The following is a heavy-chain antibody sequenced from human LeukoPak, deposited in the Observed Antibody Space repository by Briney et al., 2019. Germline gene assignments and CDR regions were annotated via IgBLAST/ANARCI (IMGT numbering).Heavy chain of an antibody. CDR1: GYTFTSYY. CDR3: AVGSYHYYYYYMDV. CDR2: INPSGGST. J-gene: IGHJ6*03. V-gene: IGHV1-46*01. Sequence: ASVKVSCKASGYTFTSYYMHWVRQAPGQGLEWMGIINPSGGSTSYAQKFQGRVTITTDESTSTAYMELSSLRSEDTAVYYCAVGSYHYYYYYMDVWGKGTTVTVSS. D-gene: IGHD5-18*01.